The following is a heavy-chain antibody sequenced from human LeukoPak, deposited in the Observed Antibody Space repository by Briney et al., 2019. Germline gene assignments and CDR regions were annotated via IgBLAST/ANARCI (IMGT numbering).Heavy chain of an antibody. Sequence: GASVKVSCKASDYTFTSYGISWVRQAPGQGLEWMGWISGYNGNTNHAQELQGRVTMTTDTSTSTAYMELRSLRSDDTDVYYCARDKAVADSGWAFDIWGQGTMVTVSS. D-gene: IGHD6-19*01. CDR3: ARDKAVADSGWAFDI. V-gene: IGHV1-18*01. CDR2: ISGYNGNT. CDR1: DYTFTSYG. J-gene: IGHJ3*02.